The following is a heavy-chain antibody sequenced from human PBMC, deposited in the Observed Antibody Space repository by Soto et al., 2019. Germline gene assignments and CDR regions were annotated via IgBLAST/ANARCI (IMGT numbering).Heavy chain of an antibody. V-gene: IGHV3-23*01. CDR3: AKGRGGGGQYYFDN. J-gene: IGHJ4*02. CDR1: AFIFSGFT. D-gene: IGHD2-15*01. Sequence: PGGSLRLSCTASAFIFSGFTMNWVRQAPGEGLEWVSSIGSTCGTTYYTDSVKGRFTISRDNSKNTPYLQMDSLRAEDTAVYFCAKGRGGGGQYYFDNCGQGSLVTVSS. CDR2: IGSTCGTT.